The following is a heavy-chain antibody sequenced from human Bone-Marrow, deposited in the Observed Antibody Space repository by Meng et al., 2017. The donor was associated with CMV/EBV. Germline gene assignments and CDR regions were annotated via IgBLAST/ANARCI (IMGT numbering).Heavy chain of an antibody. CDR3: ARVLVGVIRKGEFDY. Sequence: GSLRLSCTVSDGSITSKSHYWGWIRQPPGKGLEWIGSVYYNGKTHLNPSLKSRITISVDTSKNQFSLKVRSLTAADTAVYYCARVLVGVIRKGEFDYWGQGPLVTVSS. J-gene: IGHJ4*02. CDR2: VYYNGKT. D-gene: IGHD3-10*01. CDR1: DGSITSKSHY. V-gene: IGHV4-39*07.